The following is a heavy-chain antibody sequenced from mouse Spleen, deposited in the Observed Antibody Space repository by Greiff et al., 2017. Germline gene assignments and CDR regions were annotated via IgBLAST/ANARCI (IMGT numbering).Heavy chain of an antibody. CDR1: GYTFTSYT. Sequence: QVQLKESGAELARPGASVKMSCKASGYTFTSYTMHWVKQRPGQGLEWIGYINPSSGYTKYNQKFKDKATLTADKSSSTAYMQLSSLTSEDSAVYYCARYTARDYFDYWGQGTTLTVSS. CDR2: INPSSGYT. J-gene: IGHJ2*01. D-gene: IGHD3-1*01. CDR3: ARYTARDYFDY. V-gene: IGHV1-4*01.